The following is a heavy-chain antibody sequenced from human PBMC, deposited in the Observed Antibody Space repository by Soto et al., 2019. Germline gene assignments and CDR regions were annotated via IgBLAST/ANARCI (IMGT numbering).Heavy chain of an antibody. CDR3: ARENSYDTSGLEL. J-gene: IGHJ4*02. CDR2: IWYDGNSK. CDR1: GFIFTSYG. Sequence: GGSLRLSCAASGFIFTSYGMHWVRQAPGKGLEWVAGIWYDGNSKYYEDSVKGRFTISRDNSKNILYLEMNSLRGDDTAVYYCARENSYDTSGLELWGQGTLVTVSS. D-gene: IGHD3-22*01. V-gene: IGHV3-33*01.